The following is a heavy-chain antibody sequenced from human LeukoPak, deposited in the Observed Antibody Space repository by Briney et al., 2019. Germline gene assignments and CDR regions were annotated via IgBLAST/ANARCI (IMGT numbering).Heavy chain of an antibody. Sequence: GGSLRLSCAASGFTFSSYAMSWVRQAPGKGLEWVSANSGSGVSTYYADFVKGRFTIPRDNSKNTRYPQMNSLRAEDTAVYYCAKSGRRWELLRNYFDYWGQGTLVTVSS. J-gene: IGHJ4*02. CDR1: GFTFSSYA. CDR2: NSGSGVST. CDR3: AKSGRRWELLRNYFDY. D-gene: IGHD1-26*01. V-gene: IGHV3-23*01.